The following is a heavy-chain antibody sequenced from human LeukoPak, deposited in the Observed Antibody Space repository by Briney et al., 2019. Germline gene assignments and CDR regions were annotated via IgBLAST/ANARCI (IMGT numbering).Heavy chain of an antibody. CDR2: VSSTGGDK. V-gene: IGHV3-11*04. CDR3: AKDPSSYDSGSYSND. J-gene: IGHJ1*01. CDR1: GVTFEDYY. Sequence: GGSLRLSCTGSGVTFEDYYLCWIRQAPGNGLEWMSYVSSTGGDKFYADSVEGRFTISRDNAKNSLYLQMDGLRAKDTAVYYCAKDPSSYDSGSYSNDWGQGTLVIVSS. D-gene: IGHD3-10*01.